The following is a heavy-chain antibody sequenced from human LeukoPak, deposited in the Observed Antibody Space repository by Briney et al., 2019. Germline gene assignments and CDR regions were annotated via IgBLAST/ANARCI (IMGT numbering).Heavy chain of an antibody. Sequence: GGSLRLSCAASGFTFSSYEMNWVRQAPGKGLEWVSYISSSGSTIYYADSVKGRFTISRDNAKNSLYLQMNSLRAEDTAVYYCARATLAVAGTEVSHYWGQGTLVTVSS. V-gene: IGHV3-48*03. CDR3: ARATLAVAGTEVSHY. J-gene: IGHJ4*02. D-gene: IGHD6-19*01. CDR1: GFTFSSYE. CDR2: ISSSGSTI.